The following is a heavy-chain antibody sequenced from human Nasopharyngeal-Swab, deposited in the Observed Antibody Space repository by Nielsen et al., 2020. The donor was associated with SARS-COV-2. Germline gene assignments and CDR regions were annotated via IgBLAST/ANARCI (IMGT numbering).Heavy chain of an antibody. CDR1: GFTFSSYA. CDR2: ISYDGSNK. D-gene: IGHD1-26*01. J-gene: IGHJ4*02. CDR3: ARVLGDYGDS. V-gene: IGHV3-30-3*01. Sequence: GESLKISCAASGFTFSSYAMHWVRQAPGKGLEWVAVISYDGSNKYYADSVKGRFTISRDNSKNTLYLQMNSLRAEDTAVYYCARVLGDYGDSWGQGTLVTDSS.